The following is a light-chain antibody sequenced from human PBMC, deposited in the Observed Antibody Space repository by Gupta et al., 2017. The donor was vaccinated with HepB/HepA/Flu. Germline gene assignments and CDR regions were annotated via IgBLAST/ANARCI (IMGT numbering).Light chain of an antibody. J-gene: IGKJ4*01. CDR3: QQYYTIPLT. V-gene: IGKV4-1*01. Sequence: DIVMTQSPDSLAVSLGERATINCKSSQSLLYSSNNKNYLAWYQQKPGQPPKLLIYWASTRESGVPDRFRGSGSGTDFTLTINNLQAEDVAVYSCQQYYTIPLTVGGGTKVEIK. CDR1: QSLLYSSNNKNY. CDR2: WAS.